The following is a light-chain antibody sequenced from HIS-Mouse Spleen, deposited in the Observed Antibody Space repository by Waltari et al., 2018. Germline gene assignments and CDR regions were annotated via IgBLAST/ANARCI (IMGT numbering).Light chain of an antibody. CDR2: EGS. Sequence: QSALTQPASVSGSPGQSITISCTGTSSDVGSYNLVSWYQQHPGKAPKLMIYEGSKRPSGVSNGFSGSKSGNTAYLTISGLQAEDEADYYCCSYAGSSPYVVFGGGTKLTVL. CDR3: CSYAGSSPYVV. V-gene: IGLV2-23*01. J-gene: IGLJ2*01. CDR1: SSDVGSYNL.